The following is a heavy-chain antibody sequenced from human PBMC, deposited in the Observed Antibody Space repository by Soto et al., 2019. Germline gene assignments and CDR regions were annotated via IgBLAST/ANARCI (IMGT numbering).Heavy chain of an antibody. CDR1: GFTFSSYW. D-gene: IGHD4-17*01. CDR2: INSDGSSA. Sequence: PGESLKISCAASGFTFSSYWMHWVRQAPGKGLVWVSRINSDGSSASYADSVKGRFTISRDNAKNTLYLQMNSLRAEDTAVYYCARLGRLHYFDYWGQGTLVTVSS. V-gene: IGHV3-74*01. J-gene: IGHJ4*02. CDR3: ARLGRLHYFDY.